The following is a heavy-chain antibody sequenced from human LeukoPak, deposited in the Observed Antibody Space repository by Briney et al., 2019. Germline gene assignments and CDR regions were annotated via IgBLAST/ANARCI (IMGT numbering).Heavy chain of an antibody. CDR3: AKRDRTVAHAFDI. V-gene: IGHV3-23*01. CDR2: ISSTGGTA. J-gene: IGHJ3*02. D-gene: IGHD4-23*01. Sequence: GGSLRFSCAASGFTFSSFGMSWVRQAPGKGLEWVSAISSTGGTAYYADSVKGRFTISRDNSKNTLYLQMNSLRAEDTAVYYCAKRDRTVAHAFDIWGQGTMVTVSS. CDR1: GFTFSSFG.